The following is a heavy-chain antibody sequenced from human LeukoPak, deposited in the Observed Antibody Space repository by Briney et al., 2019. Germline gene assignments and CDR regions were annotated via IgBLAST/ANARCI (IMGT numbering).Heavy chain of an antibody. Sequence: GGSLRLSCAASGFTFSNYAMHWVRQAPGKGLEWVAVISYDGSNSYYADSVKGRFTISRDNSKNTVDLQMNSLRGEDTALYYCARATNGGSYYYYMDVWGKGTTVTVSS. CDR2: ISYDGSNS. D-gene: IGHD1-26*01. V-gene: IGHV3-30-3*01. CDR3: ARATNGGSYYYYMDV. J-gene: IGHJ6*03. CDR1: GFTFSNYA.